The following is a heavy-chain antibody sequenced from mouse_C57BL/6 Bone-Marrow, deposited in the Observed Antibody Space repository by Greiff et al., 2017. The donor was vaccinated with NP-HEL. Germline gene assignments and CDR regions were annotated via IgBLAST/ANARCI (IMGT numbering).Heavy chain of an antibody. J-gene: IGHJ1*03. CDR1: GYTFTSYW. Sequence: QVHVKQPGAELVMPGASVKLSCKASGYTFTSYWMHWVKQRPGQGLEWIGEIDPSDSYTNYNQKFKGKSTLTVDKSSSTAYMQLSSLTSEDSAVYYCARLRRGYFDVWGTGTTVTVSS. CDR3: ARLRRGYFDV. V-gene: IGHV1-69*01. CDR2: IDPSDSYT.